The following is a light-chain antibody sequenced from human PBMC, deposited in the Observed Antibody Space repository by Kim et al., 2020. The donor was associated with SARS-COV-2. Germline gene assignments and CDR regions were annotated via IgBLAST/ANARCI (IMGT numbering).Light chain of an antibody. Sequence: ASVRDRVTITCRASQEIRNDLGWYQQNPGRAPKRLIYGASSLQSGVPSRFSGSGSGTEFTLTISSLQPEDFATYFCLQHNTYPITFGQGTRLEIK. CDR3: LQHNTYPIT. J-gene: IGKJ5*01. CDR2: GAS. CDR1: QEIRND. V-gene: IGKV1-17*01.